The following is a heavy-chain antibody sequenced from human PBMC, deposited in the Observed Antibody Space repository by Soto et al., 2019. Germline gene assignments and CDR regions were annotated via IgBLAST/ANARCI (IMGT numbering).Heavy chain of an antibody. CDR1: GGTFSSYA. D-gene: IGHD4-17*01. J-gene: IGHJ3*02. V-gene: IGHV1-69*12. CDR3: ARRGRDYGDYGAVDI. CDR2: IIPIFGTA. Sequence: QVQLVQSGAEVKKPGSSVKVSCKASGGTFSSYAISWVRQAPGQGLEWMGGIIPIFGTANYAQKFQGRVTSTADESTSTAYMERSSLRSEDTAVYYCARRGRDYGDYGAVDIWGQGTMVTVSS.